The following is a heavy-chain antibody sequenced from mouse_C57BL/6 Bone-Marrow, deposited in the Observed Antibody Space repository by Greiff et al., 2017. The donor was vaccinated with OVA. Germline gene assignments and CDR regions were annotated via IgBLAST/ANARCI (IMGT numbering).Heavy chain of an antibody. Sequence: EVKLMESGGGLVKPGGSLKLSCAASGFTFSSYAMSWVRQTPEKRLEWVATISDGGSYTYYPDNVKGRFTISRDNAKNNLYLQMSHLKSEDTAMYYCARNYYGSSYGVNWGQGTTLTVSS. CDR1: GFTFSSYA. CDR2: ISDGGSYT. D-gene: IGHD1-1*01. V-gene: IGHV5-4*03. J-gene: IGHJ2*01. CDR3: ARNYYGSSYGVN.